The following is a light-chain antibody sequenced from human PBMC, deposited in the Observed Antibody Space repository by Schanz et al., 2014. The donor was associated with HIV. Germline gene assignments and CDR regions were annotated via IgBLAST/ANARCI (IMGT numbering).Light chain of an antibody. V-gene: IGLV2-8*01. CDR2: DVS. CDR1: ARDIDTNNF. Sequence: QSALTQPPSASGSPGQSVTISCTGTARDIDTNNFVSWYQQHPGKAPKLIIHDVSTRPSAVPDRFSGSKSGNTASLTVSGLQAEDEADYYCSSYGGNNDLVFGGGTKLTVL. J-gene: IGLJ2*01. CDR3: SSYGGNNDLV.